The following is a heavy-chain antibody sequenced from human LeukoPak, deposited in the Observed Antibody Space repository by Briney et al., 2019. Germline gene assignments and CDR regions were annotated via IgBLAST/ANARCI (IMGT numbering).Heavy chain of an antibody. CDR2: INTNTGNP. D-gene: IGHD3-10*01. Sequence: ASVKVSCKASGYTFTSYAMNWVRQAPGQGLEWMGWINTNTGNPTYAQGFTGRFVFSLDTSVSTAYLQISSLKAEDTAVYYCARTVDEVGGKWFHPWGQGTLVTVSS. J-gene: IGHJ5*02. CDR1: GYTFTSYA. V-gene: IGHV7-4-1*02. CDR3: ARTVDEVGGKWFHP.